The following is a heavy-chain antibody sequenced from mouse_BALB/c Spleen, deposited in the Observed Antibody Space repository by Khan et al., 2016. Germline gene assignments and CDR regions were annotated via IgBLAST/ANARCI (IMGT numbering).Heavy chain of an antibody. V-gene: IGHV3-2*02. CDR1: GYSITSDYA. J-gene: IGHJ4*01. Sequence: EVQLQESGPGLMKPSQSLSLTCTVTGYSITSDYAWNWIRQFPGNKLEWMGYIIYSGSTPYTPSLKSRLSITRDTSKTQFFLQLNSVTIEDTATYYCASDGPNYAMDDWGQGTSVTVSS. CDR2: IIYSGST. CDR3: ASDGPNYAMDD. D-gene: IGHD2-3*01.